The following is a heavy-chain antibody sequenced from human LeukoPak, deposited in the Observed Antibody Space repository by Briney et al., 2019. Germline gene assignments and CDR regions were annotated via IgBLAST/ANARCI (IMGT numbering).Heavy chain of an antibody. J-gene: IGHJ3*02. CDR2: ISYIGST. CDR3: ARDLVTVTKGFDI. D-gene: IGHD4-17*01. CDR1: DDSFSSHY. V-gene: IGHV4-59*11. Sequence: SETLSLTCAVSDDSFSSHYWTWIRQPPGKGLEWIGYISYIGSTNCNPSLKSRVTISIDTSRNQFSLRLSSVTAAGTAVYYCARDLVTVTKGFDIWGQGTMVSVSS.